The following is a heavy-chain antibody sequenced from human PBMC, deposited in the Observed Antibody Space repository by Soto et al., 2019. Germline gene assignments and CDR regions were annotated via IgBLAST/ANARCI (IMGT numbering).Heavy chain of an antibody. CDR1: GFTFDDYA. D-gene: IGHD5-12*01. Sequence: GGSLRLSCAASGFTFDDYAMHWVRQAPGKGLEWVSGISWNSGSIGYADSVKGRFTISRDNAKNSLYLQMNSLRAEDTALYYCAKDIHVVEMATMGSAFDIWGQGTMVTVSS. V-gene: IGHV3-9*01. CDR2: ISWNSGSI. J-gene: IGHJ3*02. CDR3: AKDIHVVEMATMGSAFDI.